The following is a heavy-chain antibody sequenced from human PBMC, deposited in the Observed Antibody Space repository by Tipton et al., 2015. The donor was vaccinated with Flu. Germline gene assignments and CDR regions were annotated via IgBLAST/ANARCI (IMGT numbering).Heavy chain of an antibody. CDR1: GYTFTAYY. Sequence: QLVQSGAEVKKPGASVKVSCKASGYTFTAYYIHWVRHAPGQGLEWMGWINPNSGGRKYAQKFQGRVTMTSDAAITTAYMELSSLTSDETAVYYCARRSWDSWGQGTLVTVSS. J-gene: IGHJ4*02. V-gene: IGHV1-2*02. CDR3: ARRSWDS. CDR2: INPNSGGR.